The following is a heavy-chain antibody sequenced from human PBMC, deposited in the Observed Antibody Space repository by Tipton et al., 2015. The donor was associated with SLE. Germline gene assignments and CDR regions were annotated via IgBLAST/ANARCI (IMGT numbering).Heavy chain of an antibody. CDR3: ARELGFGHYYYGMDV. D-gene: IGHD3/OR15-3a*01. CDR1: GFTFSSYW. J-gene: IGHJ6*02. Sequence: SLRLSCAASGFTFSSYWMSWVRQAPGKGLEWVANIKQDGSEKYYVDSVKGRFTISRDNAKNSLYLQMNSLRAEDTAVYYCARELGFGHYYYGMDVWGQGTTVAVSS. CDR2: IKQDGSEK. V-gene: IGHV3-7*01.